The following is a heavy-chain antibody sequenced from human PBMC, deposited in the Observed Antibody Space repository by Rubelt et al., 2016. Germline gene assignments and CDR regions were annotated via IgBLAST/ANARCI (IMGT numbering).Heavy chain of an antibody. CDR3: AREGQYCSCGSCYYGYGDY. V-gene: IGHV3-7*04. CDR2: IKQDGSEK. CDR1: GFNLSGSA. D-gene: IGHD2-15*01. Sequence: EVQLVESGGGLVQPGGSLEISCAASGFNLSGSAMHWVRQAPGKGLEWLANIKQDGSEKYYVGSVKGRFTISRDNAKNSLWLQMNSLRVEETAVYYCAREGQYCSCGSCYYGYGDYWGQGTLVTVSS. J-gene: IGHJ4*02.